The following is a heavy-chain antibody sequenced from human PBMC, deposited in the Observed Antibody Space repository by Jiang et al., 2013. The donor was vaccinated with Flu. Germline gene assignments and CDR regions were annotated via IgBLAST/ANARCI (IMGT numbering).Heavy chain of an antibody. Sequence: QLVESGGGLVQPGGSLRLSCAASGFTFSSYAMSWVRQAPGKGLEWVSAISGSGGSTYYADSVKGRFTISRDNSKNTLYLQMNSLRAEDTAVYYCAKDTEDILTGYYYFDYWGQGTLVTVSS. CDR3: AKDTEDILTGYYYFDY. CDR2: ISGSGGST. V-gene: IGHV3-23*04. CDR1: GFTFSSYA. D-gene: IGHD3-9*01. J-gene: IGHJ4*02.